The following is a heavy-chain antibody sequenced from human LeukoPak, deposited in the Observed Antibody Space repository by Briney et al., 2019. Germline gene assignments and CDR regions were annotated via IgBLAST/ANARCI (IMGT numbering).Heavy chain of an antibody. CDR3: ARDLFITMIVVVTKDAFDI. Sequence: ASVKVSCKASGYTFTGYYMHWVRQPPGQGLEWMGRINPNSGGTNYAQKFQGRVTMTRDTSISTAYMELSRLRSDDTAVYYCARDLFITMIVVVTKDAFDIWGQGTMVTVSS. CDR2: INPNSGGT. CDR1: GYTFTGYY. D-gene: IGHD3-22*01. V-gene: IGHV1-2*06. J-gene: IGHJ3*02.